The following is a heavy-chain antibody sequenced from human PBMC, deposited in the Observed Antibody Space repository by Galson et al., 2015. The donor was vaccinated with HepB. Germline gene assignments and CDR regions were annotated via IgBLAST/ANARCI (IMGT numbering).Heavy chain of an antibody. Sequence: SLRLSCAASGFTFSNYWMTWVRQTPGKGLEWVANIKQDGSAKYYVDSVKGRFTISRDNAKNSLYLQMNSLRAEDTAVYYCVTYSSGWYDNFWGQGTLVTVSS. V-gene: IGHV3-7*03. D-gene: IGHD6-19*01. CDR3: VTYSSGWYDNF. J-gene: IGHJ4*02. CDR1: GFTFSNYW. CDR2: IKQDGSAK.